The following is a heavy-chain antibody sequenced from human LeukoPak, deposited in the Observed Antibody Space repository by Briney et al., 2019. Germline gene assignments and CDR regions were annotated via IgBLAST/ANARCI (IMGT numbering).Heavy chain of an antibody. CDR1: GGSISSSSYY. D-gene: IGHD2-15*01. J-gene: IGHJ5*02. CDR2: IYYSGST. Sequence: SETLSLTCTVSGGSISSSSYYWGWIRQPPGKGLEWIGSIYYSGSTYYNPSLKSRVTISVDTSKNQFSLKLSSVTAADTAVYYCARANCSGGSCYSPWFDPWGQGTLVTVSS. CDR3: ARANCSGGSCYSPWFDP. V-gene: IGHV4-39*01.